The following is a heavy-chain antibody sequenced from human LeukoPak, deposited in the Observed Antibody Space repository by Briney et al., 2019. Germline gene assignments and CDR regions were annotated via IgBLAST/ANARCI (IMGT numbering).Heavy chain of an antibody. D-gene: IGHD6-6*01. J-gene: IGHJ4*02. V-gene: IGHV4-34*01. Sequence: PSETLSLTCGVSGGSFSDVYWSWIRQSPGKGLVWIGKVHHSGRTDYNPSLQSRVTISVDTPKNQFSLKLNSVTAADSAVYYCARTSTSPKARFDYWGRGTLVTVSS. CDR1: GGSFSDVY. CDR2: VHHSGRT. CDR3: ARTSTSPKARFDY.